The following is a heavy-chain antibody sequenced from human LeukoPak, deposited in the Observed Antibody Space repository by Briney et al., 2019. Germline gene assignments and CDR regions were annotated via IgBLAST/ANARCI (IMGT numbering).Heavy chain of an antibody. CDR1: GFSFSNHW. D-gene: IGHD2-15*01. J-gene: IGHJ4*02. CDR3: LRNGGSLDY. V-gene: IGHV3-7*01. Sequence: QSGGSLRLSCAASGFSFSNHWMSWVRQAPGKGQEWVASINLDGTDKYYVDAVKGRFTISRDNAKNSLFLEMNSLRATDTAVYYCLRNGGSLDYLGQGTLVTVSS. CDR2: INLDGTDK.